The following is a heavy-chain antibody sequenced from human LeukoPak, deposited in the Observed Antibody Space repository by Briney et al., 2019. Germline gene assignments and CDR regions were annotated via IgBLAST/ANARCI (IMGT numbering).Heavy chain of an antibody. J-gene: IGHJ6*02. D-gene: IGHD2-15*01. CDR2: ISSSSIYI. V-gene: IGHV3-21*01. CDR3: ARDGGSAFSYAMDV. CDR1: GFTFRTYT. Sequence: GGSLSLSCAASGFTFRTYTVHWVRQAPGKGLEWVSSISSSSIYIYYADSLQGRFTISRDNAENSLYLQMNSLRAEDTAVYYCARDGGSAFSYAMDVWGQGTTVTVSS.